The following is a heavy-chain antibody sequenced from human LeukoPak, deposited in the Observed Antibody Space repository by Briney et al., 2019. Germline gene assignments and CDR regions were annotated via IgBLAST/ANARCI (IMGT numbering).Heavy chain of an antibody. CDR2: IYYSGST. CDR1: GGSISSYY. V-gene: IGHV4-59*01. D-gene: IGHD3-22*01. J-gene: IGHJ3*02. CDR3: ARVLMIVDNDAFDT. Sequence: SETLSLTCTVSGGSISSYYWSLIRQPPGKGLEWIGYIYYSGSTNYNPSLKSRVTISVDTSKNQFSLKLSSVTAADTAVYYCARVLMIVDNDAFDTWGQGTMVTVSS.